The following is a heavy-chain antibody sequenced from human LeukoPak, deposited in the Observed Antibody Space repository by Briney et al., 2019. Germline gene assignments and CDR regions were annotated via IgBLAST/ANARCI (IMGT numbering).Heavy chain of an antibody. CDR1: GFTFNTYT. J-gene: IGHJ4*02. Sequence: GGSLRLSCAASGFTFNTYTMNWVRQAPGKGLEWVSYISGSSGIIDYADSVRGRFTISRDNAKNSLYLQMNSLRAEDTAVYYCARDPRGYPDYWGQGTLVTVSS. CDR2: ISGSSGII. CDR3: ARDPRGYPDY. D-gene: IGHD5-12*01. V-gene: IGHV3-48*01.